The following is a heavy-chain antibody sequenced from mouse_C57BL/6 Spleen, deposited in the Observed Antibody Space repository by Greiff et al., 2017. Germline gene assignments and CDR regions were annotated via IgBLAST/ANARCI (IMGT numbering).Heavy chain of an antibody. CDR3: ARGGTTVVKGLAY. Sequence: VQLQQPGAELVRPGSSVKLSCKASGYTFTSYWMHWVKQRPIQGLEWIGNIDPSDSGTHYNQKFKDKATLTVDKSSSTAYMQLSSLTSEDSAVYYCARGGTTVVKGLAYWGQGTLVTVSA. CDR2: IDPSDSGT. D-gene: IGHD1-1*01. J-gene: IGHJ3*01. V-gene: IGHV1-52*01. CDR1: GYTFTSYW.